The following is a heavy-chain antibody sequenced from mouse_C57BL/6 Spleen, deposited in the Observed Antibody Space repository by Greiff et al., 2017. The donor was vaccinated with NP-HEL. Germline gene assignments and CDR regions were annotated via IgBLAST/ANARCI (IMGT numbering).Heavy chain of an antibody. D-gene: IGHD1-1*02. J-gene: IGHJ3*01. CDR1: GYAFSSSW. Sequence: VQLQQSGPELVKPGASVKISCKASGYAFSSSWMNWVKQRPGKGLEWIGRIYPGDGDTNYNGKFKGKATLTADKSSSTDYMQLSSLTSEDSAVYFCARDMGFSPFAYWGQGTLVTVSA. CDR2: IYPGDGDT. CDR3: ARDMGFSPFAY. V-gene: IGHV1-82*01.